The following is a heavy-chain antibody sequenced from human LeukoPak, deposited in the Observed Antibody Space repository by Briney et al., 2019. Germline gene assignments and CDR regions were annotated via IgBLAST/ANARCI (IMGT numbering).Heavy chain of an antibody. CDR1: GGSISSGGYS. V-gene: IGHV4-30-2*01. CDR2: IYHSGST. CDR3: ARSLGYCSSTSCIYGNWSDP. D-gene: IGHD2-2*01. Sequence: PSQTLSLTCAVSGGSISSGGYSWSWIRQPPGKGLEWIGYIYHSGSTYYNPSLKSRVTISVDRSKNQFSLKLSSVTAADTAVYYCARSLGYCSSTSCIYGNWSDPWGQGTLVTVSS. J-gene: IGHJ5*02.